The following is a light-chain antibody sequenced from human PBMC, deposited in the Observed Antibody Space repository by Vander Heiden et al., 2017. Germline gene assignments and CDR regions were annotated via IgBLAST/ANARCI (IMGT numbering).Light chain of an antibody. Sequence: QPALTQPPSASGSPGQSVTISCAGTSSDVGGYNYVSWYQQHPVKAPKLMIYEGSKRPSGVPDRFSGSKSGNTASLTVSGLQAEDEADYYCSSYAGSNNLVFGGGTKRTVL. J-gene: IGLJ3*02. V-gene: IGLV2-8*01. CDR1: SSDVGGYNY. CDR2: EGS. CDR3: SSYAGSNNLV.